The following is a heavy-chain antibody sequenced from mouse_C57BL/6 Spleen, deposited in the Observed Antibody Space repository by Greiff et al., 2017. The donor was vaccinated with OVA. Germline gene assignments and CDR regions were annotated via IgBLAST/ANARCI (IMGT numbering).Heavy chain of an antibody. CDR2: ISDGGSYT. D-gene: IGHD2-4*01. CDR3: ARDRGLRDYDAMDY. J-gene: IGHJ4*01. CDR1: GFTFSSYA. V-gene: IGHV5-4*01. Sequence: DVQLVESGGGLVKPGGSLKLSCAASGFTFSSYAMSWVRQTPEKRLEWVATISDGGSYTYYPDNVKGRFTISRDNAKNNLYLQMSHLKSEDTAMYYCARDRGLRDYDAMDYWGQGTSVTVST.